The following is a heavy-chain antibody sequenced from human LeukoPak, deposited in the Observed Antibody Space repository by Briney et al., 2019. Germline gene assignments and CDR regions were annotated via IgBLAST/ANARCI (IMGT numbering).Heavy chain of an antibody. J-gene: IGHJ5*02. D-gene: IGHD6-19*01. CDR3: ARESQWLGSWFDP. V-gene: IGHV3-11*01. CDR1: GVTFSDYY. CDR2: ISSSGSTI. Sequence: GGSLRLSCAASGVTFSDYYMSWIRQAPGKGLEWVSYISSSGSTIYYADSVKGRFTISRDNAKNSLYLQMNSLRAEDTAVYYCARESQWLGSWFDPWGQGTLVTVSS.